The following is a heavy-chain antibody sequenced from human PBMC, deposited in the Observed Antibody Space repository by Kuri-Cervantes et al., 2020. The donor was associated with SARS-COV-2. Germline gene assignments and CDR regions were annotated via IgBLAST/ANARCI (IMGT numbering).Heavy chain of an antibody. CDR1: GFTFSSYE. Sequence: GESLKISCAASGFTFSSYEMNWVRQAPRKGLEWVSYISSSGSTIYYADSVKGRFTISRDNAKNSLYLQMNSLRAEDTAVYYCARGDSSGYLYYFDYWGQGTLVTVSS. J-gene: IGHJ4*02. CDR2: ISSSGSTI. V-gene: IGHV3-48*03. CDR3: ARGDSSGYLYYFDY. D-gene: IGHD3-22*01.